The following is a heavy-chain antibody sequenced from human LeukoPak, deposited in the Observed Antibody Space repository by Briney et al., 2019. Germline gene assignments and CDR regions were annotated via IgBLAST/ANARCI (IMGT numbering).Heavy chain of an antibody. CDR3: ARVRNYYYGSGSFSAPYWFDP. CDR1: GFTVSSNS. D-gene: IGHD3-10*01. V-gene: IGHV3-53*01. J-gene: IGHJ5*02. Sequence: GGSLRLSCTVSGFTVSSNSMSWVRQAPGKGLEWVSFIYSDNTHYSDSVKGRFTISRDNSKNTLYLQMNSLRAEDTAVYYCARVRNYYYGSGSFSAPYWFDPWGQGTLVTVSS. CDR2: IYSDNT.